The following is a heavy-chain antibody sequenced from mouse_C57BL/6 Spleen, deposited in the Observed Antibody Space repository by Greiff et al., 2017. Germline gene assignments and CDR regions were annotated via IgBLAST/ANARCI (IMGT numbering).Heavy chain of an antibody. CDR1: GFSLTSYG. CDR3: ARNDGYYGGAWFAY. Sequence: VQLQESGPGLVQPSQSLSITCTVSGFSLTSYGVHWVRQSPGKGLEWLGVIWSGGSTDYNAAFISRLSISKDNSKSQVFFKMNSLQADDTAIYYCARNDGYYGGAWFAYLGQGTLVTVSA. D-gene: IGHD2-3*01. CDR2: IWSGGST. V-gene: IGHV2-2*01. J-gene: IGHJ3*01.